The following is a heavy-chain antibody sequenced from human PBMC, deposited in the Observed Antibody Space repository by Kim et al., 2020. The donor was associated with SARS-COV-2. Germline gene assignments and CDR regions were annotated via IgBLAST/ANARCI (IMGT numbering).Heavy chain of an antibody. V-gene: IGHV3-20*01. CDR2: INWNCGST. CDR3: ARDRITMVRGEFDP. D-gene: IGHD3-10*01. J-gene: IGHJ5*02. Sequence: GGSLRLSCAASGFTFDDYGMSWVRQAPRKGLEGVSGINWNCGSTGYADSVKGRFTISRDNAKNSLYLQMNSLIAEDTALYHCARDRITMVRGEFDPWGQGTMVTVSS. CDR1: GFTFDDYG.